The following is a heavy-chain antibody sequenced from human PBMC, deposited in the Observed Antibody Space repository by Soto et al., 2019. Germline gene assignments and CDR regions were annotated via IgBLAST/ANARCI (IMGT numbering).Heavy chain of an antibody. V-gene: IGHV3-53*01. CDR2: IQSGGPT. D-gene: IGHD3-9*01. CDR3: AKDGDILSGYPEYFQH. Sequence: QPGGSLRLSCAASGFTFSNNYMSWVRQAPGKGLEWVSLIQSGGPTYYADSVKGRFTISRDNSKNTLYLQMNSLRAEDTAVYYCAKDGDILSGYPEYFQHWGQGTLVTVSS. CDR1: GFTFSNNY. J-gene: IGHJ1*01.